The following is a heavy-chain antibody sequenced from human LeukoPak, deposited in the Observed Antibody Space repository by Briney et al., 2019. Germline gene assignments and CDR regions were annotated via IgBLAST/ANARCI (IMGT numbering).Heavy chain of an antibody. J-gene: IGHJ4*02. Sequence: SETLSLTCAVSGGSFSGYYWTWIRQPPGKGLEWIGEINHSGSANYNPSLMSRVTISLDTSKNHFSLNLSSVTAADTAVYYCARVPYYYDSSGYYDTGYFDYWGQGTLVTVSS. V-gene: IGHV4-34*01. CDR2: INHSGSA. CDR1: GGSFSGYY. CDR3: ARVPYYYDSSGYYDTGYFDY. D-gene: IGHD3-22*01.